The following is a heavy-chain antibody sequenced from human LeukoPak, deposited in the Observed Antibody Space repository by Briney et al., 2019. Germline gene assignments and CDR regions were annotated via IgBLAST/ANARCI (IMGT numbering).Heavy chain of an antibody. D-gene: IGHD3-16*01. J-gene: IGHJ3*02. V-gene: IGHV4-31*03. CDR3: ARDRPPLGVVGAFEI. CDR1: GLSISSGGYY. Sequence: SETLSLACTVSGLSISSGGYYWNWIRHHPGKGLEGIGNIYYSENTYYNPSLRSRVIITLDMSKNQFSLKLSSVTAADTAVYYCARDRPPLGVVGAFEIWGQGTMVTVSS. CDR2: IYYSENT.